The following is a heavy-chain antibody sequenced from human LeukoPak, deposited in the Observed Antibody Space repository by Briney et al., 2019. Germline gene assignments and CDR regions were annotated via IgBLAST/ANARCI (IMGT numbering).Heavy chain of an antibody. Sequence: GGSMRLSSATYGFTFSSYEMNWVRQAPGKGLEWVSYITTSGRTIYYADSVKGRFTISRDNAKNSLYLQMNSLRTEDTAVYYCARGEDYGTNSFDYWGQGTLVTVSS. CDR3: ARGEDYGTNSFDY. V-gene: IGHV3-48*03. CDR1: GFTFSSYE. D-gene: IGHD4-17*01. CDR2: ITTSGRTI. J-gene: IGHJ4*02.